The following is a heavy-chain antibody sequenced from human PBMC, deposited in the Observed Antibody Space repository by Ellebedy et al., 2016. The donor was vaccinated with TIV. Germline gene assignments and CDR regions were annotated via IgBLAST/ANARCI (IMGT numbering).Heavy chain of an antibody. Sequence: SETLSLXCTVSGGSVRSGSYFWSWIRQPPGKGLEWIGYIYYSGSTNYKSSLKSRVTISVDTSKNQFSLKLSSVTAADTAVYYCATVAAGDTGLTYFDYWGPGTLVTVSS. CDR3: ATVAAGDTGLTYFDY. CDR2: IYYSGST. V-gene: IGHV4-61*01. J-gene: IGHJ4*02. CDR1: GGSVRSGSYF. D-gene: IGHD6-13*01.